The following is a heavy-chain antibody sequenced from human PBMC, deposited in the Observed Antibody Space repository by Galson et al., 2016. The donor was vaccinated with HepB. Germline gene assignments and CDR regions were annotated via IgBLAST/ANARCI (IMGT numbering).Heavy chain of an antibody. Sequence: VKVSCKVSGYTLTELSMDWVRQAPGKGLEWMGGFDPENGETIYAQKFQGRVTMTGDTSTDTVYMELSSLRSEDTAVYYCATEGEGGNFDNWGQGTLVTVSS. J-gene: IGHJ4*02. CDR2: FDPENGET. D-gene: IGHD2-15*01. CDR3: ATEGEGGNFDN. V-gene: IGHV1-24*01. CDR1: GYTLTELS.